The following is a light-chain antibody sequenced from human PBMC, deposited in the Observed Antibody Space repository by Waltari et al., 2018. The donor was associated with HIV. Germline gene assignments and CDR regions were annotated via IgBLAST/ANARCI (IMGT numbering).Light chain of an antibody. CDR1: SSDVGGSKY. J-gene: IGLJ3*02. Sequence: QSALTQPPSASGSPGQSVTISCTGTSSDVGGSKYVSWYQQHQGKAPKLMIYEVNSRPSGVPDRFSVSTSANTASLTVAALQADDEADYYCNSYAGSNNWVFGGGTKLTVL. CDR3: NSYAGSNNWV. CDR2: EVN. V-gene: IGLV2-8*01.